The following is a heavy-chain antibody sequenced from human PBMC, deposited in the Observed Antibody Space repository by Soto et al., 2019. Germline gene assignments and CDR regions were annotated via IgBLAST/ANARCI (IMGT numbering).Heavy chain of an antibody. D-gene: IGHD2-2*01. CDR3: ARLSVESTSYYYYMDV. J-gene: IGHJ6*03. V-gene: IGHV4-59*08. CDR1: GGSISSYY. Sequence: PSETLSLTCTVSGGSISSYYWSWIRQPPGKGLEWIGYIYYSGSTNYNPSLKSRVTISVDTSKNQFSLKLSSVTAADTAVYYCARLSVESTSYYYYMDVWGKGTTVTVSS. CDR2: IYYSGST.